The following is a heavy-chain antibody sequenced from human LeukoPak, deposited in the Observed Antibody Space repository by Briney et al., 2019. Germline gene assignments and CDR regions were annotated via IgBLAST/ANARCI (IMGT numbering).Heavy chain of an antibody. CDR3: ARRGGYDGRLDY. V-gene: IGHV4-59*01. CDR1: GGSISSYY. D-gene: IGHD5-12*01. CDR2: IYYSGST. Sequence: SETLSLTCTVSGGSISSYYWSWIRQPPGKGLEWIGYIYYSGSTNYNPSLKSRVTISVDTSKNQFSLKLSSVTAADTAVYYCARRGGYDGRLDYWGQGTLVTVSS. J-gene: IGHJ4*02.